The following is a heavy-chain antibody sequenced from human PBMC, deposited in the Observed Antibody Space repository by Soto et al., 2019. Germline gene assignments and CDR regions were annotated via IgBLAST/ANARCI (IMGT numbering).Heavy chain of an antibody. CDR1: GFTFSSYG. J-gene: IGHJ5*02. CDR2: ISYDGSNK. CDR3: AKEELGYCSTNSCYREVSCFDT. D-gene: IGHD2-2*02. V-gene: IGHV3-30*18. Sequence: HPGGSLRLSCAASGFTFSSYGMHWVRQAPGKGLEWVAVISYDGSNKYYADSVKGRFTISRDNSKNTLYLQMNSLRAEDTAVYYCAKEELGYCSTNSCYREVSCFDTWGQGTLVTVSS.